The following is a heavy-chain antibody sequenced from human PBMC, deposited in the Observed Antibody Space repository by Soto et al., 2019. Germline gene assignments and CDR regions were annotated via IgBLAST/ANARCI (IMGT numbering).Heavy chain of an antibody. J-gene: IGHJ5*02. CDR2: IVVGSGNT. D-gene: IGHD1-26*01. Sequence: SVKVSCKASGFTFTSSAVQWVRQARGQRLEWIGWIVVGSGNTNYAQKFQERVTITRDMSTSTAYMELSSLRSEDTAVYYCAASWELLRSSWFDPWGQGTLVTVSS. CDR3: AASWELLRSSWFDP. V-gene: IGHV1-58*01. CDR1: GFTFTSSA.